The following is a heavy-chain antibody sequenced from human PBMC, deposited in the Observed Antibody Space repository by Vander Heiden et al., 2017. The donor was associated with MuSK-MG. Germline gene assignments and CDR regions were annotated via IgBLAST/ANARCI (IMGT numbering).Heavy chain of an antibody. V-gene: IGHV4-34*01. J-gene: IGHJ3*02. D-gene: IGHD3-9*01. CDR2: INHSGST. CDR1: GGSFSGYY. Sequence: QVQLQQWGAGLLKPSETLSLTCAVYGGSFSGYYWSWIRQPPGKGLEWIGEINHSGSTNYNPSLKSRVTISVDTSKNQFSLKLSSVTAADTAVYYCARGEVYYDILTGSGGGPVDAFDIWGQGTMVTVSS. CDR3: ARGEVYYDILTGSGGGPVDAFDI.